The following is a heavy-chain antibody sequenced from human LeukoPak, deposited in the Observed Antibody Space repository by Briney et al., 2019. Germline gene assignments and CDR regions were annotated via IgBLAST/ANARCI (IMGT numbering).Heavy chain of an antibody. V-gene: IGHV4-34*01. CDR1: GGSFSGSY. CDR2: IHHSGST. J-gene: IGHJ4*02. Sequence: SETLSHTCAVYGGSFSGSYWSWIRQSPGKGLEWIGEIHHSGSTNYNPSLKSRVTISLDTSNNRFSLKLTSVTAADTAVYYCARSRASVATAGTFGDWGQGALVTVSS. D-gene: IGHD1-1*01. CDR3: ARSRASVATAGTFGD.